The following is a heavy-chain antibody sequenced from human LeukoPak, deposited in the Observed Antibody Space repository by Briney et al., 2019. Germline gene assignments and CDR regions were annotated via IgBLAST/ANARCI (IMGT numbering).Heavy chain of an antibody. V-gene: IGHV4-59*01. Sequence: SETLSLTCTVSGGSISSYYWSWIRQPPGKGLEWIGYIYYSGSTNYNPSLKSRVTTSVDTSKNQFSLKLSSVTAADTAVYYCARRKKAGCSSTSCYTVYYYYYMDVWGKGTTVTVSS. D-gene: IGHD2-2*02. J-gene: IGHJ6*03. CDR2: IYYSGST. CDR3: ARRKKAGCSSTSCYTVYYYYYMDV. CDR1: GGSISSYY.